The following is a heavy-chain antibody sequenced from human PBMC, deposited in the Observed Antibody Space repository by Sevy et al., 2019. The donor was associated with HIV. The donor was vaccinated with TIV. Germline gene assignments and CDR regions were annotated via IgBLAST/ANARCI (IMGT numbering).Heavy chain of an antibody. CDR1: GGSISSYY. V-gene: IGHV4-59*01. D-gene: IGHD4-17*01. CDR2: IYYNGST. CDR3: ARDRMTTGGGMDV. Sequence: SETLSLTCTVSGGSISSYYWSWIRQPPGKGLEWIGYIYYNGSTNYNPSLKSRVTISVDTSKNQFSLKLSSVTAADTAVYYCARDRMTTGGGMDVWGKGTTVTVSS. J-gene: IGHJ6*03.